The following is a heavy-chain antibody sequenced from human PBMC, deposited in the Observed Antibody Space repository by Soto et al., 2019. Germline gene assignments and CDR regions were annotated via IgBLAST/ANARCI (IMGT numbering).Heavy chain of an antibody. J-gene: IGHJ3*02. Sequence: QVQLVESGGGVVQPGRSLRLSCAASGFTFSSYGMHWVRQAPGKGLEWVAVISYDGSNKYYADSVKGRFTISRDNSKNTLYLQMNSLRAEDTAVYYCAKGVHYYDSSAPNAFDIWGQGTMFTVSS. CDR3: AKGVHYYDSSAPNAFDI. D-gene: IGHD3-22*01. CDR1: GFTFSSYG. V-gene: IGHV3-30*18. CDR2: ISYDGSNK.